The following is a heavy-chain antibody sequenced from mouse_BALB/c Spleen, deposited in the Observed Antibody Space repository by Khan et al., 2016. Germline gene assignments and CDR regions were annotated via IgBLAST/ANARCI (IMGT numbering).Heavy chain of an antibody. CDR1: GYSITSDYA. D-gene: IGHD2-1*01. J-gene: IGHJ2*01. Sequence: EVELVESGPGLVKPSQSLSLTCTVTGYSITSDYAWNWLRQFPGNKLEWMGYISYSGSTSYNQSLKSRISITRDTSKNQFFLQLNYVTTEDTDTYYCAGIYYGNFYFDYWGHGTTLTVSS. CDR2: ISYSGST. V-gene: IGHV3-2*02. CDR3: AGIYYGNFYFDY.